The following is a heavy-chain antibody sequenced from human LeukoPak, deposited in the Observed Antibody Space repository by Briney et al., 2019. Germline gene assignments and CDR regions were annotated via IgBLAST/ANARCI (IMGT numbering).Heavy chain of an antibody. J-gene: IGHJ4*02. CDR2: IKAKAHGGTI. V-gene: IGHV3-15*01. Sequence: GGYLRLSCAASGFTFINAWMAWVRQAPGKGLEGVGRIKAKAHGGTIEYAATVKGRFTISRDDSKNTLYLQMNSLKTEDTAVYYCTTDGVGVEGATYDNWGQGTLVSASS. CDR1: GFTFINAW. CDR3: TTDGVGVEGATYDN. D-gene: IGHD1-26*01.